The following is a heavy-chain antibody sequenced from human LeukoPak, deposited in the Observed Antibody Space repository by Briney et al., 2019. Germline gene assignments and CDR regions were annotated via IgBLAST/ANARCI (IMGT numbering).Heavy chain of an antibody. Sequence: GGSLRLSCAASGFTFSSYAMHGVRQAPGKGLEWVAVISYDGSNKYYADSVKGRFTISKDNSKNTLYLQMNSLRAEDTAVYYCARASPNYDILTGYYGYWGQGTLVTVSS. V-gene: IGHV3-30*04. CDR1: GFTFSSYA. CDR3: ARASPNYDILTGYYGY. D-gene: IGHD3-9*01. J-gene: IGHJ4*02. CDR2: ISYDGSNK.